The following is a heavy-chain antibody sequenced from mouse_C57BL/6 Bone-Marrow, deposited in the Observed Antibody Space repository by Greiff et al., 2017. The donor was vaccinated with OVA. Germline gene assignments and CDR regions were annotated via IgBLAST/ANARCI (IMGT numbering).Heavy chain of an antibody. J-gene: IGHJ3*01. CDR3: TGGGFAY. CDR2: IDPENGDT. Sequence: EVKLQQSGAELVRPGASVKLSCTASGFNIKDDYMHWVKQRPEQGLEWIGWIDPENGDTEYASKFQGKATITADTSSNTAYLQLSSLTSEDTAVYYGTGGGFAYWGQGTLVTVSA. CDR1: GFNIKDDY. V-gene: IGHV14-4*01.